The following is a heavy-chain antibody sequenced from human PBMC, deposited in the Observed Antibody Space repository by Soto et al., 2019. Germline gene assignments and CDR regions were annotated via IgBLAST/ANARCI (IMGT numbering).Heavy chain of an antibody. J-gene: IGHJ5*02. CDR2: ISSSSSYI. V-gene: IGHV3-21*01. CDR3: ARTYYYDSSGYYYGFDWLDL. Sequence: GGSLRLSCAASGFTFSSYSMNWVRQAPGKGLEWVSSISSSSSYIYYADSVKGRFTISRDNAKNSLYLQMNSLRAEDTAVYYCARTYYYDSSGYYYGFDWLDLWGQGTLVIGSS. D-gene: IGHD3-22*01. CDR1: GFTFSSYS.